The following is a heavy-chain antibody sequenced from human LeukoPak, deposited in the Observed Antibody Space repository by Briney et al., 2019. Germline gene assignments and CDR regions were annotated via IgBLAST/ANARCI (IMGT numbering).Heavy chain of an antibody. Sequence: PSETLSLTCTVSGGSISSGSYYWSWIRQPAGKGLEWIGRIYTSGSTNYNPSLKSRVTISVDTSKNQFSLKLSSVTAADTAVYYCARRSQWLRHFDYWGQGTLVTVSS. CDR3: ARRSQWLRHFDY. CDR1: GGSISSGSYY. V-gene: IGHV4-61*02. J-gene: IGHJ4*02. D-gene: IGHD6-19*01. CDR2: IYTSGST.